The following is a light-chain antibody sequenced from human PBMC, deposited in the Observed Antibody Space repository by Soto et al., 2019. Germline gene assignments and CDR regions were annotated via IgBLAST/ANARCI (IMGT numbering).Light chain of an antibody. CDR3: QQRDIWPPLT. J-gene: IGKJ4*01. CDR1: QSVGVY. V-gene: IGKV3-11*01. CDR2: DAT. Sequence: VLTQSPATLSLSPGERATLFCKASQSVGVYMGWFQQKPGQAPRVLIYDATNRAGGVPARFSGSGSGTDFTPTISSLEAADSAVFYCQQRDIWPPLTFGGGIKLEIK.